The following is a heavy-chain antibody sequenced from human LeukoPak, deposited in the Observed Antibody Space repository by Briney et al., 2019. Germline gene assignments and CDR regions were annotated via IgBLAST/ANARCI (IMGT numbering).Heavy chain of an antibody. V-gene: IGHV4-34*01. D-gene: IGHD6-19*01. CDR2: INHSGST. Sequence: SETLSLTCAVYGGSFSGYNWSWIRQPPGKGLEWIGEINHSGSTNYNPSLKSRVTISVDTSKNQFSLKLSSVTAADTAVYYCARGVRPISSGWSGWGQGTLVTVSS. J-gene: IGHJ4*02. CDR1: GGSFSGYN. CDR3: ARGVRPISSGWSG.